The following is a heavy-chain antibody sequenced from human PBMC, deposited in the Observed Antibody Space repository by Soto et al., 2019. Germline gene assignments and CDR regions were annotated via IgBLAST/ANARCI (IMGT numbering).Heavy chain of an antibody. V-gene: IGHV1-69*01. Sequence: GASVKVSCKASGGTFSSYAISWVRQAPGQGLEWMGGIIPIFGTANYAQKFQGRVTITADESTSTAYMELSSLRSEDTAMYYCARLRNSSSRRYYYYGMDVWGQGTTVTVSS. D-gene: IGHD6-6*01. CDR2: IIPIFGTA. CDR1: GGTFSSYA. CDR3: ARLRNSSSRRYYYYGMDV. J-gene: IGHJ6*02.